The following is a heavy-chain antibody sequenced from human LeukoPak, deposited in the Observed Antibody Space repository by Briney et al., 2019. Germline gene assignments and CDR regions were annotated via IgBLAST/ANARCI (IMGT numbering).Heavy chain of an antibody. CDR1: GFTFSTKS. V-gene: IGHV3-48*02. CDR3: ASRDYFDY. CDR2: ITADSGTT. Sequence: GGSLRLSCAVSGFTFSTKSMNWVRQAPGKGLEWVSYITADSGTTYYADSVKGRLTISRDNAKNSLYLQMNSLRDEDTAVYYCASRDYFDYWGQGTLVTVSS. J-gene: IGHJ4*02.